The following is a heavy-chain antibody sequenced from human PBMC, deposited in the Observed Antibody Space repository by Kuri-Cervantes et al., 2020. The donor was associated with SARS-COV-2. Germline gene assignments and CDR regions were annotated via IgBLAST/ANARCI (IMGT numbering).Heavy chain of an antibody. CDR1: GYSISSGYH. CDR3: ARGTYTYYDFWRGPYFDY. D-gene: IGHD3-3*01. V-gene: IGHV4-38-2*02. CDR2: INHTGST. J-gene: IGHJ4*02. Sequence: ESLKISCTVSGYSISSGYHWGWIRQPPGKGLVWIGEINHTGSTNYNPSLKSRVTISVGASKNQFSLKLNSVTAADTAVYYCARGTYTYYDFWRGPYFDYWGQGNLVTVSS.